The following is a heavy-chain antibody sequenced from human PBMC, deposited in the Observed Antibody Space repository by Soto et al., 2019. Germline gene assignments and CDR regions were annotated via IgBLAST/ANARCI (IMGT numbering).Heavy chain of an antibody. CDR3: ARVPGRYYYGMDV. J-gene: IGHJ6*02. V-gene: IGHV4-34*01. Sequence: QVQLQQWGAGLLKPSETLSLTCAVYGGSFSGYYWSWIRQPPGKGLEWIGEINHSGSTNYNPSLKTRATLSVDTSKNQISLKLSSVTAADTAVYYCARVPGRYYYGMDVWGQGTTVTVSS. CDR1: GGSFSGYY. CDR2: INHSGST.